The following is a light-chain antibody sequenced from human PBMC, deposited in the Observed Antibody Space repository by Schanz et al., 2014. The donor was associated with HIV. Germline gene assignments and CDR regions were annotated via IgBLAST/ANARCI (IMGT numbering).Light chain of an antibody. V-gene: IGKV3-20*01. CDR1: QTVSKN. J-gene: IGKJ1*01. CDR2: GAS. Sequence: EIVMTQSPGTLSVSPGERATLSCRASQTVSKNLAWYQQKPGQAPRLLIYGASTRVTGIPDSFSGSGSGTDFTLTISRLEPEDFAVYYCQQYGSSPATFGQGTKVEIK. CDR3: QQYGSSPAT.